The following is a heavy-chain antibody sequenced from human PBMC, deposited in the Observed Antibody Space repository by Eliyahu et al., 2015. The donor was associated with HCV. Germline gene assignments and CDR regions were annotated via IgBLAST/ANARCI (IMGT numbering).Heavy chain of an antibody. D-gene: IGHD3-22*01. CDR2: INHSGST. Sequence: QVQLQQWGAGLLKPSETLSLTCAVYGGSFSGYYWSWIRQPPGKRLEWIGEINHSGSTNYNPSLKSRVTISVDTSKNQFPLKLSSVTAADTAVYYCARGHPPPRYYYDTGAFDIWGQGTMVTVSS. V-gene: IGHV4-34*01. CDR1: GGSFSGYY. CDR3: ARGHPPPRYYYDTGAFDI. J-gene: IGHJ3*02.